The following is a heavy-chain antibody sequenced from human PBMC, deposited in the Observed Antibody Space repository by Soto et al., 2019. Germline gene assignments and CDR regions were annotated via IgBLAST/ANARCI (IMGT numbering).Heavy chain of an antibody. V-gene: IGHV4-39*01. CDR2: IYYSGST. Sequence: SETLSLTCTVSGGSISSSSYYWGWIRQPPGKGLEWIGSIYYSGSTYYNPSLKSRVTISVDTSKNQFSLKLSSVTAADTAVYYCARLGLGRSGYSGYDYLVPPLPWGQGTLVTVSS. D-gene: IGHD5-12*01. J-gene: IGHJ5*02. CDR3: ARLGLGRSGYSGYDYLVPPLP. CDR1: GGSISSSSYY.